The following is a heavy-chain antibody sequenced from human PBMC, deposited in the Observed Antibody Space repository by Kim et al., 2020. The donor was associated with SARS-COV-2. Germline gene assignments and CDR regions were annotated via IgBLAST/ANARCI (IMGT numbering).Heavy chain of an antibody. CDR3: ARVVRGDDFDY. J-gene: IGHJ4*02. V-gene: IGHV3-13*01. D-gene: IGHD3-10*01. Sequence: YYPGAVKGRFTISRENAKNSLYLQMNSLRAGDTAVYYCARVVRGDDFDYWGQGTLVTVSS.